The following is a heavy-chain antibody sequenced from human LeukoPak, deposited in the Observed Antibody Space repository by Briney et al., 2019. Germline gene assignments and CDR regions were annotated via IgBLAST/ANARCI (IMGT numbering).Heavy chain of an antibody. CDR1: GYTFTGYY. D-gene: IGHD3/OR15-3a*01. CDR2: INPNSGGT. V-gene: IGHV1-2*02. CDR3: ARADRRTSNWFDP. Sequence: GASVEVSCKASGYTFTGYYMHWVRQAPGQGLEWMGWINPNSGGTNYAQKFQGRVTMTRDTSISTAYMELSRLRSDDTAVYYCARADRRTSNWFDPWGQGTLVTVSS. J-gene: IGHJ5*02.